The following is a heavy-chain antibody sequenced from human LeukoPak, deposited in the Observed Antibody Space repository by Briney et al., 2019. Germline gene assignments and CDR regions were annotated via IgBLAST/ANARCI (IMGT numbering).Heavy chain of an antibody. Sequence: PGGSLRLSCAASGFTFSTYTMNWVRQAPGKGLEWVSSITGSSSYIFSADSLEGRFTISRDNAKNSLYLQMNSLRAEDTAVYYCARVAGESRDYWGQGTLVTVSS. CDR2: ITGSSSYI. V-gene: IGHV3-21*01. J-gene: IGHJ4*02. CDR3: ARVAGESRDY. CDR1: GFTFSTYT.